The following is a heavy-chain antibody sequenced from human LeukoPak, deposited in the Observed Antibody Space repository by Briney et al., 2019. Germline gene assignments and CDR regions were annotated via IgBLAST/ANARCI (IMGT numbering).Heavy chain of an antibody. Sequence: SETLSLTCNVSGVSMSGYYWSWIRQSPGKGLEWIAYMPYSGTKNSNPSLKSRVTMSVDTSKSQFSLRLTSVTAADTAIYYCTRWGALNGFDIWGQGTVVTVSS. CDR3: TRWGALNGFDI. J-gene: IGHJ3*02. CDR2: MPYSGTK. V-gene: IGHV4-59*01. D-gene: IGHD3-16*01. CDR1: GVSMSGYY.